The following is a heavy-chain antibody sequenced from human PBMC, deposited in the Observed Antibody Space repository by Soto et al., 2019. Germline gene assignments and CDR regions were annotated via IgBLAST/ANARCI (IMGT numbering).Heavy chain of an antibody. D-gene: IGHD2-2*01. V-gene: IGHV1-69*01. CDR3: ARSQGSSTSLENYSYYYYGMDV. J-gene: IGHJ6*02. CDR2: IIPIPGTA. Sequence: QVQLVQSGAEVKKPGSSVKVSCKASGGTFSSYAISWVRQAPGQGLEWMGGIIPIPGTANYAQKFQGRVTITADESTSTAYMELSSLRSEDTAVYYCARSQGSSTSLENYSYYYYGMDVWGQGTTVTVSS. CDR1: GGTFSSYA.